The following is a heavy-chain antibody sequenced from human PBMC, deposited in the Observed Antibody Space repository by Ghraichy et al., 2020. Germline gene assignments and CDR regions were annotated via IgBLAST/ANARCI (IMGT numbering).Heavy chain of an antibody. CDR2: INHSGST. D-gene: IGHD3-10*01. J-gene: IGHJ3*02. Sequence: SETLSLTCAVYGGSFSGYYWSWIRQPPGKGLEWIGEINHSGSTNYNPSLKSRVTISVDTSKNQFSLKLSSVTAADTAVYYCARGFITMVRGVSELRRRFDIWGQGTMVTVSS. CDR1: GGSFSGYY. V-gene: IGHV4-34*01. CDR3: ARGFITMVRGVSELRRRFDI.